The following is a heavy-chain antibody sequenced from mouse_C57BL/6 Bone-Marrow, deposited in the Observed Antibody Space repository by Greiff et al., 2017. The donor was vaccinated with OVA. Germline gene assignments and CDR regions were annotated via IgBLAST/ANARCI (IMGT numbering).Heavy chain of an antibody. CDR2: IDPETGGT. J-gene: IGHJ3*01. V-gene: IGHV1-15*01. CDR3: TRRVTTRAWFAY. D-gene: IGHD2-2*01. Sequence: QVQLQQSGAELVRPGASVTLSCKASGYTFTDYEMHWVKQTPVPGLEWIGAIDPETGGTAYNQKFKGKAILTADKSSSTAYMELRSLTSEDSAVYYCTRRVTTRAWFAYWGQGTLVTVSA. CDR1: GYTFTDYE.